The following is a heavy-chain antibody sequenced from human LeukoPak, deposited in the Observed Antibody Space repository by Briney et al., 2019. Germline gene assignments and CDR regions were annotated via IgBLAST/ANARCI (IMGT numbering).Heavy chain of an antibody. CDR1: GYTFTGYY. V-gene: IGHV1-2*02. Sequence: ASVKVSCKASGYTFTGYYMHWVRQAPGQGLEWMGWINPNSGGTNYAQKFQGRVTMTRDTSISTAYMELSRLRSDDTAVYYCARDIPGVVVPAATPDYWGQGTLVTVSS. J-gene: IGHJ4*02. CDR3: ARDIPGVVVPAATPDY. CDR2: INPNSGGT. D-gene: IGHD2-2*01.